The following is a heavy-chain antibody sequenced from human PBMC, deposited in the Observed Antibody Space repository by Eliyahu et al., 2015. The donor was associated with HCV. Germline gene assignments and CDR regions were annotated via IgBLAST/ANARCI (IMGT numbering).Heavy chain of an antibody. J-gene: IGHJ4*02. D-gene: IGHD6-13*01. CDR2: FDPEDGET. V-gene: IGHV1-24*01. CDR1: GYTLTELS. Sequence: QVQLVQSGAEVKKPGASVKVSCKXSGYTLTELSMHWVRQAPGKGLEWMGGFDPEDGETIYAQKFQGXVTMTEDTSTDTAYMELSSLRSEDTAVYYCATVRRMGWQQLGEFDYWGQGTLVTVSS. CDR3: ATVRRMGWQQLGEFDY.